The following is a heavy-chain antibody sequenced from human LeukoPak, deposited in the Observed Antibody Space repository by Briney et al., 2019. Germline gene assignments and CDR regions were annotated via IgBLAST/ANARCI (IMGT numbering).Heavy chain of an antibody. J-gene: IGHJ6*02. V-gene: IGHV3-66*01. CDR3: ARSYSNHLFGMDV. CDR1: GFTFSSYA. D-gene: IGHD4-11*01. CDR2: MYSGGST. Sequence: GGSLRLSCAASGFTFSSYAMSWVRQAPGKGLEWVSVMYSGGSTYYADSVKGRVAISRDNSQNTVFLQMNSVRVEDTAVYYCARSYSNHLFGMDVWGQGTAVTVSS.